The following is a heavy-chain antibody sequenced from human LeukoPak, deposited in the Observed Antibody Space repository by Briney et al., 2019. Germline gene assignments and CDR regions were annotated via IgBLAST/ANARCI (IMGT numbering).Heavy chain of an antibody. CDR2: ISYGGSNK. J-gene: IGHJ4*02. CDR3: ARDSGRIVGADFDY. CDR1: GFTFSSYA. D-gene: IGHD1-26*01. Sequence: GSLRLSCAASGFTFSSYAMHWVRQAPGKGLEWVAVISYGGSNKYYADSVEGRFTISRDNSKNTLYLQMNSLRAEDTAVYYCARDSGRIVGADFDYWGQGTLVTVSS. V-gene: IGHV3-30-3*01.